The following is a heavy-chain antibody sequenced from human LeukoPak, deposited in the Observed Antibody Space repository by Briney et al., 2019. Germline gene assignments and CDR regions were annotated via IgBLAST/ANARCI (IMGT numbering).Heavy chain of an antibody. D-gene: IGHD3-22*01. CDR2: ISYDGSNK. CDR1: GFTFSSYG. J-gene: IGHJ4*02. CDR3: ASDYYDSSGYYNFDY. Sequence: GGSLRLSCAASGFTFSSYGMHWVRQAPGKGLEWVAVISYDGSNKYYADSVKGRFTISRDNSKNTLYLQMNSLRAEDTAVYYCASDYYDSSGYYNFDYWGQGTLVTVSS. V-gene: IGHV3-30*03.